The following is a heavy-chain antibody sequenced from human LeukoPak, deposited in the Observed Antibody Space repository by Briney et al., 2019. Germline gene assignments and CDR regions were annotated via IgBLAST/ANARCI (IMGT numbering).Heavy chain of an antibody. V-gene: IGHV4-39*01. Sequence: RASETLSLTCTVSGGSIVTSDYYWGWIRLPPGKGFEYIGTIYYTGNTYYSPSLHSRLTIDLDTSKTQYSLQLNSATATDTAVYYCARKGYYSGSFDIWGQGTMVTVSS. D-gene: IGHD2-15*01. CDR2: IYYTGNT. J-gene: IGHJ3*02. CDR1: GGSIVTSDYY. CDR3: ARKGYYSGSFDI.